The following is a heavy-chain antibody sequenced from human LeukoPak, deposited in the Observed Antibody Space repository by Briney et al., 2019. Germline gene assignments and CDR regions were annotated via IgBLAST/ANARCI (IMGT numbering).Heavy chain of an antibody. CDR2: IYYSGST. Sequence: SGTLSLTCAVSGGSISSSNWWSWVRQPPGKGLEWIGYIYYSGSTNYNPSLKSRVTISVDTSKNQFSLKLSSVTAADTAVYYCTRGPITIFGVVINSSFDYWGQGTLVTVSS. CDR1: GGSISSSNW. D-gene: IGHD3-3*01. J-gene: IGHJ4*02. CDR3: TRGPITIFGVVINSSFDY. V-gene: IGHV4-4*02.